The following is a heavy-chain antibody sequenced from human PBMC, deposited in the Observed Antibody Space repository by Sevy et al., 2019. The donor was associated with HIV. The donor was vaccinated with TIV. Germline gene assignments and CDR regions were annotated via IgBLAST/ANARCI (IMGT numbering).Heavy chain of an antibody. D-gene: IGHD3-3*01. CDR1: GGSISSYY. Sequence: SETLSLTCTVSGGSISSYYWSWIRQPAGKGLEWIGRIYTSGSTNYNPSLKSRVTMSVDTSTNQFSLKLSSVTAADTAVYYCARDSTPSYDFWSGYWDWFDPWGQGTLVTVSS. CDR3: ARDSTPSYDFWSGYWDWFDP. V-gene: IGHV4-4*07. J-gene: IGHJ5*02. CDR2: IYTSGST.